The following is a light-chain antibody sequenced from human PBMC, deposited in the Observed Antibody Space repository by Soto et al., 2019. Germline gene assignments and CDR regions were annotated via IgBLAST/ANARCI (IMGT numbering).Light chain of an antibody. CDR1: SNDVGGYNY. CDR3: CSYAGSV. J-gene: IGLJ1*01. CDR2: EGS. Sequence: QSVLTQPASVSGSPGQSITISCTGTSNDVGGYNYVSWYQQHPGKAPKLMIYEGSKRPSGVSNRFSGSKSGNTASLTISGLQAEDEADYYCCSYAGSVLGTGTKVTVL. V-gene: IGLV2-23*01.